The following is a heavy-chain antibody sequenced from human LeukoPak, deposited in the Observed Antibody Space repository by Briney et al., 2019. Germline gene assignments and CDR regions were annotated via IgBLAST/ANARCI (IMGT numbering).Heavy chain of an antibody. D-gene: IGHD5-18*01. Sequence: SETLSLTCAVYGGSFSGYYWSWIRKPPGKGLDWIGEINHSGSTNYNPSLKSRVTISVDTSKNQFSLKLSSVTAADTAVYYCARGRGLYSYGSYYFDYWGQGTLVTVSS. J-gene: IGHJ4*02. CDR3: ARGRGLYSYGSYYFDY. CDR1: GGSFSGYY. V-gene: IGHV4-34*01. CDR2: INHSGST.